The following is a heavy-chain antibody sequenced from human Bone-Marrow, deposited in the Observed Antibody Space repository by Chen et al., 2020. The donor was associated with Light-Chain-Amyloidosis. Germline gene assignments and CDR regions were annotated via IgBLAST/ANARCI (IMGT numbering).Heavy chain of an antibody. CDR1: GFTLSSYT. CDR3: AKDAWSNGWYPAF. Sequence: QLLESGGDLVQPGGSLRLSCVASGFTLSSYTMTWVRQAPGKGLDGVSAIRFSGDDTTFYADSVKDRFTISRDDSTNTLYLHMNILRAEDTAIYYCAKDAWSNGWYPAFWGQGTRVTVSS. J-gene: IGHJ4*02. CDR2: IRFSGDDTT. D-gene: IGHD6-19*01. V-gene: IGHV3-23*01.